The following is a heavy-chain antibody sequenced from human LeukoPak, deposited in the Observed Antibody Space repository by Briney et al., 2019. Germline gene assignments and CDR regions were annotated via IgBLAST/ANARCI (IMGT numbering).Heavy chain of an antibody. J-gene: IGHJ3*02. CDR2: IYYSGST. Sequence: PSETLSLTCTVSGGSISSSSYYWGWIRQPPGKGLEWIGSIYYSGSTYYNPSLKSRVTISVDTSKNQFSLKLSSVTAADTAVYYCARLTPRSGSSGRTGAFDIWGQGTMVTVSS. CDR1: GGSISSSSYY. CDR3: ARLTPRSGSSGRTGAFDI. V-gene: IGHV4-39*01. D-gene: IGHD6-19*01.